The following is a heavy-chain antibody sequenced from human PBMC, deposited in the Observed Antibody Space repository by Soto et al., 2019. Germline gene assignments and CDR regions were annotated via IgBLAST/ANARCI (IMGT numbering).Heavy chain of an antibody. CDR2: ISSSSSYI. V-gene: IGHV3-21*01. Sequence: GGSLRLSCAASGFTFSSYSMNWVRQAPGKGLEWVSSISSSSSYIYYADSVKGRFTISRDNAKNSLYLQMNSLRAEDTAVYYCARDTPSGPAGAFDYWGQGTLVTVSS. D-gene: IGHD2-15*01. J-gene: IGHJ4*02. CDR1: GFTFSSYS. CDR3: ARDTPSGPAGAFDY.